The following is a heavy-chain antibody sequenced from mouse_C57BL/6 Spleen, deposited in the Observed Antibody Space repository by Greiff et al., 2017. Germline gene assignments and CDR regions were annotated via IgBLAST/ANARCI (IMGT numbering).Heavy chain of an antibody. D-gene: IGHD2-1*01. CDR3: ASFYYGSPPFAY. V-gene: IGHV1-64*01. CDR2: IYPISGST. Sequence: QVQLKQPGAELVKPGASVKLSCKASGYTFTSSWMHWVKQRPGQGLEWIGMIYPISGSTNYNEKFKSKDTLTADNSSSTAYMQLSSLTSEDSAVYDCASFYYGSPPFAYWGQGTLVTVSA. J-gene: IGHJ3*01. CDR1: GYTFTSSW.